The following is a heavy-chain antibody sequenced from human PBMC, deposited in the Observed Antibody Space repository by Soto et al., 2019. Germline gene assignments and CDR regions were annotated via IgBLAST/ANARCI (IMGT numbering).Heavy chain of an antibody. CDR2: IYYSGST. D-gene: IGHD1-7*01. CDR3: ARDHENPAYNWNYNWFDP. J-gene: IGHJ5*02. Sequence: QVQLQESGPGLVKPSQTLSLTCTVSGGSISSGGYYWSWIRQHPGKGLEWIGYIYYSGSTYYNPSPKRRVTISVDTSKNQFSLKLSSVTAADTAVYYCARDHENPAYNWNYNWFDPWGQGTLVTVSS. CDR1: GGSISSGGYY. V-gene: IGHV4-31*03.